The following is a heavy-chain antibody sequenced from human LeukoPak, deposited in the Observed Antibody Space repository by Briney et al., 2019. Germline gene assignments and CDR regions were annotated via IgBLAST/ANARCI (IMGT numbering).Heavy chain of an antibody. J-gene: IGHJ4*02. V-gene: IGHV3-23*01. Sequence: GGTLRLSCAASGFTFSNYGMSWVRQAPGKGLEWVSAISGSGGSAYYADSVKGRFTISRDNSKNTLYLQMNSLRAEDTAVYYCARGGWYFLGSHGFDYWGQGTLVTVSS. D-gene: IGHD6-19*01. CDR2: ISGSGGSA. CDR3: ARGGWYFLGSHGFDY. CDR1: GFTFSNYG.